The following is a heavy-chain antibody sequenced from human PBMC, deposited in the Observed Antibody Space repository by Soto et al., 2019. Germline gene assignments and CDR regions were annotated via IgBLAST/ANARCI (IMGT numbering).Heavy chain of an antibody. Sequence: QVQLVESGGGVVQPGRSLRLSCAASGFTFSSYGMHWVRQAPGKGLEWVAVIWYDGSNKYYADSVKGRFTISRDNSKNTLYLQTNSLRAEDTAVYYCARDHSKWSYLNYWGQGTLVTVSS. D-gene: IGHD4-4*01. J-gene: IGHJ4*02. CDR3: ARDHSKWSYLNY. CDR2: IWYDGSNK. V-gene: IGHV3-33*01. CDR1: GFTFSSYG.